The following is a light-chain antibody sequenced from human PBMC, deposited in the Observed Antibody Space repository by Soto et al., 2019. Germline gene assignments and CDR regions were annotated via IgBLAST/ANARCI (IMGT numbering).Light chain of an antibody. Sequence: QSVLTQPPSASGSPGQSVTISCTGTSSDIGGYNYVSWYQQHPGKAPKLMIYELSKRPSGVPDRFSGSKSCNTASLTVSGLQAEDVADYYCSSHVGCNNFVVFGGGAKLTVL. CDR3: SSHVGCNNFVV. V-gene: IGLV2-8*01. J-gene: IGLJ2*01. CDR1: SSDIGGYNY. CDR2: ELS.